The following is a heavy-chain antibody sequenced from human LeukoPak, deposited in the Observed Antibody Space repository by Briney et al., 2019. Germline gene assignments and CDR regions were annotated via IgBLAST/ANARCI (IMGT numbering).Heavy chain of an antibody. CDR3: ARGPSSSWYLVYFDY. CDR1: GYTFTGYY. V-gene: IGHV1-2*02. D-gene: IGHD6-13*01. CDR2: INPNSGGT. J-gene: IGHJ4*02. Sequence: WASVKVSCKASGYTFTGYYMHWVRQAPGQGLEWMGWINPNSGGTNYAQKFQGRVTMTRDTSISTAYMELSRLRSDDTAVYYCARGPSSSWYLVYFDYWGQGTLVTVSS.